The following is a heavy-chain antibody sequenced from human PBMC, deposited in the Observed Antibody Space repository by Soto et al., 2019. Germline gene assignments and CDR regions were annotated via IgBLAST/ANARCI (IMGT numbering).Heavy chain of an antibody. V-gene: IGHV1-46*01. CDR1: GYTFASYY. J-gene: IGHJ4*02. CDR2: INPSGGST. D-gene: IGHD3-16*02. Sequence: ASVKVSCKASGYTFASYYMHWVRQAPGRGLEWMGIINPSGGSTSYAQKFQGRVTMTRDTSTSTVYMELSSLRSEDTAVYYCAVSSEIMITFGGVIVKPSFDYWGQGTLVTVSS. CDR3: AVSSEIMITFGGVIVKPSFDY.